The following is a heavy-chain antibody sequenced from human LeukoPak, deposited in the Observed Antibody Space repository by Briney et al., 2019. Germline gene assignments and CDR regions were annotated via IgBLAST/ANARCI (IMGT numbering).Heavy chain of an antibody. J-gene: IGHJ6*03. Sequence: ASVRVSCKASGYTFTNYDINWVRQATGQGLEWMGWMNPNSGNTGFAQKFQGRVTITRNTSISTVYMELSSLTSEDTAVYYCARALVAAGTIYYYYYMDIWGKGTTVTVSS. CDR1: GYTFTNYD. CDR3: ARALVAAGTIYYYYYMDI. D-gene: IGHD6-13*01. CDR2: MNPNSGNT. V-gene: IGHV1-8*01.